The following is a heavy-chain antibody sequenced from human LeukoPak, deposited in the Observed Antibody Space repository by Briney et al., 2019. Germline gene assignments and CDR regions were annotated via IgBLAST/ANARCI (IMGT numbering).Heavy chain of an antibody. D-gene: IGHD6-6*01. J-gene: IGHJ4*02. CDR1: GGSISSSSYY. CDR3: ASIAARPYYFDY. CDR2: IYHSGST. V-gene: IGHV4-39*07. Sequence: SETLSLTCTVSGGSISSSSYYWGWIRQPPGKGLEWIGSIYHSGSTYYNPSLKSRVTISVDTSKNQFSLKLSSVTAADTAVYYCASIAARPYYFDYWGQGTLVTVSS.